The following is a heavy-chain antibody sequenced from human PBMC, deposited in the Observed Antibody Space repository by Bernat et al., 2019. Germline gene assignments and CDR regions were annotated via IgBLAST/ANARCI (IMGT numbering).Heavy chain of an antibody. CDR1: GYTFSYYG. CDR2: VSGYNGNT. V-gene: IGHV1-18*01. D-gene: IGHD3-10*01. Sequence: QVQLVQSGAEVKKPGASVKVSCKASGYTFSYYGISWVRQAPGQGLEWMGWVSGYNGNTDYAEKFQGRVTMTTDTSTNTVYMDLRSLGSDDTAVYYCERKGLRGSHYFYFGMDVWGKGTTVIVSS. J-gene: IGHJ6*04. CDR3: ERKGLRGSHYFYFGMDV.